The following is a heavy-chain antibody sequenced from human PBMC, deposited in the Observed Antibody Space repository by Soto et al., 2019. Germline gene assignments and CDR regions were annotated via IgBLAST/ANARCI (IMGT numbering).Heavy chain of an antibody. CDR3: AKDPLYHDILKDYYCYFEN. J-gene: IGHJ4*02. D-gene: IGHD3-9*01. Sequence: PGRSRRLSCAASRLTLSSYAMTWVRRDPGQWLECRSPPSGGREDRSYADSAKRRLTVSRDNSRTTLYPQMNRLMADATGVYSCAKDPLYHDILKDYYCYFENWGQGTLVTVSS. CDR2: PSGGREDR. CDR1: RLTLSSYA. V-gene: IGHV3-23*01.